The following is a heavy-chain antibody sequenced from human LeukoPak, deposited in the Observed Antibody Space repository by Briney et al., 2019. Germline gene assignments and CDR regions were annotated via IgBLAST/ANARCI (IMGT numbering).Heavy chain of an antibody. CDR3: ASGYYYDSSGYFVY. CDR1: GGSISSYY. Sequence: SETLSLTCTVSGGSISSYYWSWIRQPPGKGLEWIGYIYYSGSTNRNPSLRSRVTISGDTSKNQLSLKLSSVTAADTAVYYCASGYYYDSSGYFVYWGQGTLVTVSS. V-gene: IGHV4-59*01. J-gene: IGHJ4*02. CDR2: IYYSGST. D-gene: IGHD3-22*01.